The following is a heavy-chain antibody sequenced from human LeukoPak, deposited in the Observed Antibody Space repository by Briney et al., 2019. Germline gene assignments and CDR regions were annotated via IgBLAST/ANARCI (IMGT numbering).Heavy chain of an antibody. V-gene: IGHV3-23*01. CDR3: AKGGIQLWLPVN. D-gene: IGHD5-18*01. Sequence: GGSLRLSCAASGFTFSSYAMSWVRQPPGKGLEWVSAISGSGGSTYYADSVKGRFTISRDNSKNTLYLQMNILRAEDTAVYYGAKGGIQLWLPVNWGQGTLVTVSS. J-gene: IGHJ4*02. CDR1: GFTFSSYA. CDR2: ISGSGGST.